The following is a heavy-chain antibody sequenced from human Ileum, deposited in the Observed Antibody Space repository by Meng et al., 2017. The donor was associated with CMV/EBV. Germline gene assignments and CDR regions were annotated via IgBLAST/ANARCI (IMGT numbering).Heavy chain of an antibody. J-gene: IGHJ4*02. D-gene: IGHD1-1*01. Sequence: HLQDPGPGLVAPSESLSLSFTVSGGSIGSGDYYWSWIRQPAGKGLEWIGRIHISGATNYNPSLKSRVTMSVDTSKNQFSLKVRSVTAADTAVYYCAREMSRTGFFDYWGQGNLVTVSS. V-gene: IGHV4-61*02. CDR2: IHISGAT. CDR3: AREMSRTGFFDY. CDR1: GGSIGSGDYY.